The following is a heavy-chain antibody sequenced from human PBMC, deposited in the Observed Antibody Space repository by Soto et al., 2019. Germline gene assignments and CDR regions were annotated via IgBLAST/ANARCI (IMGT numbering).Heavy chain of an antibody. V-gene: IGHV3-48*03. J-gene: IGHJ6*02. CDR1: GFTFSSYE. D-gene: IGHD4-4*01. CDR3: ARDPAIYSGKFDYGLDV. Sequence: EVQLVESGGGLVQAGGSLRLFCAVSGFTFSSYEMNWVRQAPGQGLEWVSYIGTSGKTIYYADSVRGRFTISRDNAKHSLYLQLNSLSDEDTAVYFCARDPAIYSGKFDYGLDVWGRGTTVTVSS. CDR2: IGTSGKTI.